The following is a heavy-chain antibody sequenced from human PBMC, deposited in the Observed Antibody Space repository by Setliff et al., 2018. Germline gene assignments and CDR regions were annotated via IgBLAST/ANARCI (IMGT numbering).Heavy chain of an antibody. D-gene: IGHD3-22*01. CDR3: ARLWISYESNTYFYPKYFDF. CDR1: GGSISSGGYS. V-gene: IGHV4-30-4*07. J-gene: IGHJ4*02. Sequence: KTSETLSLTCAVSGGSISSGGYSWSWIRQPPGKGLEWIGYIYYSGSTYYNPSLKSRVTISGDTSENQFSLRLNSVTAADTAVYYCARLWISYESNTYFYPKYFDFWGQGTLVTVSS. CDR2: IYYSGST.